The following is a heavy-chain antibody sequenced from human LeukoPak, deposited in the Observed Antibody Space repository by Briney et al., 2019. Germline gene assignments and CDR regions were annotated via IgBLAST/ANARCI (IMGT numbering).Heavy chain of an antibody. D-gene: IGHD6-19*01. CDR3: TREAYSSGSDY. CDR2: IIPIFGTA. CDR1: GGTFSSYA. J-gene: IGHJ4*02. Sequence: SVKVSCKASGGTFSSYAISWERQPPGQGLEWMGGIIPIFGTANYAQKFQGRVTITADKSTSTAYMELSSLRSEDTAVYYCTREAYSSGSDYWGQGTLVTVSS. V-gene: IGHV1-69*06.